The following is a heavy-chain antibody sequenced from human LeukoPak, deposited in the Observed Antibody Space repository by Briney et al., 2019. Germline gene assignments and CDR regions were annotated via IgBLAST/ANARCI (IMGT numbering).Heavy chain of an antibody. Sequence: GGSLRLSCAASGFTFSSYGMHWVRQAPGKGLEWVAFIRYDGSNKYYADSVKGRFTISRDNSKNTLYLQMNSLRAEDTAVYYCAKEPRPDFWSGYPTYFDYWGQGTLVTVSS. CDR3: AKEPRPDFWSGYPTYFDY. CDR1: GFTFSSYG. CDR2: IRYDGSNK. V-gene: IGHV3-30*02. D-gene: IGHD3-3*01. J-gene: IGHJ4*02.